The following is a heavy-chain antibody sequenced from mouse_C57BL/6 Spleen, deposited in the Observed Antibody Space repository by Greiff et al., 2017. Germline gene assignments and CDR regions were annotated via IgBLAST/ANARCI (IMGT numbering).Heavy chain of an antibody. CDR2: IHPNSGST. CDR3: ERWEKYDHDRRAMDY. D-gene: IGHD2-4*01. V-gene: IGHV1-64*01. Sequence: VQLQQPGAELVKPGASVKLSCKASGYTFTSYWMHWVKQRPGQGLEWIGMIHPNSGSTNYNEKFKSKATLTVDTSSSTAYMQLSRLTSEDSEVYDCERWEKYDHDRRAMDYWGKGTSVTVSS. J-gene: IGHJ4*01. CDR1: GYTFTSYW.